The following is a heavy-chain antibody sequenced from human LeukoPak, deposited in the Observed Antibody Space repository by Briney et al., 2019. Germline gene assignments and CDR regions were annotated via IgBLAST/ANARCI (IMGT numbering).Heavy chain of an antibody. CDR3: ARGPDNSGYYPFDY. CDR2: INPNSGAT. V-gene: IGHV1-2*02. J-gene: IGHJ4*02. D-gene: IGHD3-22*01. CDR1: GYTFTYYY. Sequence: ASVKVSCKASGYTFTYYYLHWVRQAPGQGLEWMGWINPNSGATHYAQNFQARVTMTRVTSLSTADLELSRLRSDDTAVYYCARGPDNSGYYPFDYWGQGTLVTVSS.